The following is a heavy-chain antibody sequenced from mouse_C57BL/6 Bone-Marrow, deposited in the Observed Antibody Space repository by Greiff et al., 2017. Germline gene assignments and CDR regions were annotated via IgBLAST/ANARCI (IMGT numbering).Heavy chain of an antibody. V-gene: IGHV1-82*01. CDR3: ARSYGYDDYFDD. J-gene: IGHJ2*01. D-gene: IGHD2-2*01. Sequence: QVQLKESGPELVKPGASVKISCKASGYAFSSSWMNWVKQRPGKGLEWIGRIYPGDGDTNYNGKFKGKATLTADKSSSTAYMQLSSLTSEDSAVYFCARSYGYDDYFDDWGQGTTLTVSS. CDR1: GYAFSSSW. CDR2: IYPGDGDT.